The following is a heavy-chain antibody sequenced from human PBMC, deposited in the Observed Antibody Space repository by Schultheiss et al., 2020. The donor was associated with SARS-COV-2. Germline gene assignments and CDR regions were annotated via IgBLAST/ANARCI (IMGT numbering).Heavy chain of an antibody. Sequence: GGSLRLSCAASGFTFDDYAMHWVRQAPGKGLEWVSGISWNSGSIGYADSVKGRFTISRDNAKNSLYLQMNSLRAEDTAVYYCAKPMAYCGGDCYPDAFDIWGQGTMVTVSS. J-gene: IGHJ3*02. D-gene: IGHD2-21*02. CDR1: GFTFDDYA. V-gene: IGHV3-9*01. CDR2: ISWNSGSI. CDR3: AKPMAYCGGDCYPDAFDI.